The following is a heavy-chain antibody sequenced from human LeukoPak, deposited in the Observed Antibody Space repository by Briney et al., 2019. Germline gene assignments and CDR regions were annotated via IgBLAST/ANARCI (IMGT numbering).Heavy chain of an antibody. CDR1: GGSFSGYY. D-gene: IGHD4-23*01. CDR2: INHSGST. CDR3: ASRAGGNTAGVV. V-gene: IGHV4-34*01. J-gene: IGHJ1*01. Sequence: PSETLSLTCAVYGGSFSGYYWSWIRQPPGKGLEWIGEINHSGSTNYNPSLKSRVTISVDTSKNQFSLKLSSVTAADTAVYYCASRAGGNTAGVVGGQGILVTVSS.